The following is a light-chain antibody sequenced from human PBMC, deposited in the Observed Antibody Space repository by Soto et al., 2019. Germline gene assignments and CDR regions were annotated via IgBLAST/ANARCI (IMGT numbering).Light chain of an antibody. CDR3: QQYNNWPPYT. V-gene: IGKV3-15*01. Sequence: EIVMTQSPATLSVSPGERATLSCRASQSVSSNLAWYQQKPGQPPMLLIYGASTRATGIPARFSGSGSGTEFTLTISSLQSEDFAVYYCQQYNNWPPYTFGQGTKLEIK. CDR1: QSVSSN. CDR2: GAS. J-gene: IGKJ2*01.